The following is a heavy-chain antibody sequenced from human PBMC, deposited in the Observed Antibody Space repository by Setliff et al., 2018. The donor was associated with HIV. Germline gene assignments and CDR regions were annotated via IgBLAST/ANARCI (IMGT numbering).Heavy chain of an antibody. J-gene: IGHJ4*02. CDR3: ARESTRTGAFDY. CDR1: GGSISTYY. D-gene: IGHD7-27*01. CDR2: ISYSGTT. Sequence: SETLSLTCTVSGGSISTYYWNWIRQPPGKGLEWIGYISYSGTTNYNPSLKSRVTISVDTSKNHFSLRLSSVTAADTAVYYCARESTRTGAFDYWGQGTLVTVSS. V-gene: IGHV4-4*08.